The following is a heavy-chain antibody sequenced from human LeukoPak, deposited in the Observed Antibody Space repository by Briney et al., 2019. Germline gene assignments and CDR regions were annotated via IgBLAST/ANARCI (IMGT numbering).Heavy chain of an antibody. J-gene: IGHJ4*02. Sequence: GGSLRLSCAASGFTLSDHYMDWVRQAPGKGLEWVARSRNKANSYTTQYAASVTGRFTVSRDESKNSLYLQMNSLKTEDTAVYYCARGGYDYFDYWGQGTLVTVSS. CDR1: GFTLSDHY. CDR2: SRNKANSYTT. V-gene: IGHV3-72*01. CDR3: ARGGYDYFDY. D-gene: IGHD6-25*01.